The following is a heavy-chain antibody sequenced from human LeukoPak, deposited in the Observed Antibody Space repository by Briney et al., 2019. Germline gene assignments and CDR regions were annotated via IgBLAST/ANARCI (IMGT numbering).Heavy chain of an antibody. Sequence: SETLSLTCTVSGGSISSGGYYWSWIRQHPGKGLEWIGYIYYSGSTYYNPSLKSRVTISVDTSKNQFSLKLSSVTAADTAVYYCARVGGYGYGYVIDYWGQGTLVTVSS. CDR3: ARVGGYGYGYVIDY. D-gene: IGHD5-18*01. V-gene: IGHV4-31*03. CDR1: GGSISSGGYY. CDR2: IYYSGST. J-gene: IGHJ4*02.